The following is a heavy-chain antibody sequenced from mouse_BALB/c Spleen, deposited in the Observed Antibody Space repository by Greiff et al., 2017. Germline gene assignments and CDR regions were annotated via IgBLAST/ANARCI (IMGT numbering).Heavy chain of an antibody. CDR3: TSTMITTRYAMDY. CDR1: GYTFTSYW. CDR2: IDPSDSYT. Sequence: QVQLQQPGAELVKPGASVKMSCKASGYTFTSYWMHWVKQRPGQGLEWIGVIDPSDSYTSYNQKFKGKATLTVDTSSSTAYMQLSSLTSEDSAVYYCTSTMITTRYAMDYWGQGTSVTVSS. J-gene: IGHJ4*01. V-gene: IGHV1S127*01. D-gene: IGHD2-4*01.